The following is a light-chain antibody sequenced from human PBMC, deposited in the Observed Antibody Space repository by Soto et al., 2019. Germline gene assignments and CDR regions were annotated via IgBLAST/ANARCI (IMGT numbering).Light chain of an antibody. V-gene: IGKV3-15*01. Sequence: EIVMTQSPVTLSVSPWERATLSCRASQSINSDLAWYQQKPGQAPRLLIYGASTRATDIPARISGSGSGTDFTLTISSLQSEDFAVYYCQQYNKWPPQYTFGQGTKLEIK. CDR3: QQYNKWPPQYT. CDR2: GAS. CDR1: QSINSD. J-gene: IGKJ2*01.